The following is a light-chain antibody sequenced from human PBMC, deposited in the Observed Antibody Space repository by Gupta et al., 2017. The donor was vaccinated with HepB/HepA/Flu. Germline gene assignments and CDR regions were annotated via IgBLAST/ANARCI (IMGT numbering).Light chain of an antibody. V-gene: IGKV1-9*01. J-gene: IGKJ5*01. CDR3: QQCNSYPIT. Sequence: DIQLTQSPSFLSASVGDRVTITCRASQDINSYLIWYQQKPGKAPTLLIYSASTLQGGVPSRFSGSGSGTEFTLTISSLQPEDFATYYCQQCNSYPITFGQGTRLDIK. CDR2: SAS. CDR1: QDINSY.